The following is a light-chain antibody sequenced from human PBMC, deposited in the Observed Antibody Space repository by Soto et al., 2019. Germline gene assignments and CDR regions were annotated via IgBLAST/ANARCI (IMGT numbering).Light chain of an antibody. CDR3: QQLNSYPPLFT. CDR1: QGISSY. V-gene: IGKV1-9*01. CDR2: AAS. J-gene: IGKJ3*01. Sequence: DIQLTQSPSFLSASVGDRVTITCRASQGISSYLAWYQQKPGKAPKLLIYAASTLQSGVLSRFSGSGSGTVFPLTISSLQPEDFATYYCQQLNSYPPLFTFGPGTKVDIK.